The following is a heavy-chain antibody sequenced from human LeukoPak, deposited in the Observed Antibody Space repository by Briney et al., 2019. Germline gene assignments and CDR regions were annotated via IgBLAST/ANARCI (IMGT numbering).Heavy chain of an antibody. J-gene: IGHJ4*02. CDR2: INQDGSEE. V-gene: IGHV3-7*05. CDR3: SRDSRGYLDS. Sequence: QPGGSLRLSCVASGFTFSREWMSWVRQAPGKGLEWVANINQDGSEEYFVDSVKGRFTISRDNAKNSLYLRMNSLRAEDTAVYYWSRDSRGYLDSCGQGTLVTVSS. CDR1: GFTFSREW. D-gene: IGHD3-10*01.